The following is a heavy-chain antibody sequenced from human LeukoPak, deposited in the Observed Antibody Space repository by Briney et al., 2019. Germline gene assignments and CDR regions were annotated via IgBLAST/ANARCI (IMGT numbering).Heavy chain of an antibody. V-gene: IGHV3-23*01. D-gene: IGHD2-8*02. J-gene: IGHJ4*02. CDR1: GFTFSSYA. Sequence: SGGSLRLSCAASGFTFSSYAMSWVRQAPGKGLEWVSAIIGSGGSTYYADSVKGRFTISRDNSKNTLYLQMNSLRAEDTAVYYCARDKMRYCTGGVCYMGYFDYWGQGTLVTVSS. CDR2: IIGSGGST. CDR3: ARDKMRYCTGGVCYMGYFDY.